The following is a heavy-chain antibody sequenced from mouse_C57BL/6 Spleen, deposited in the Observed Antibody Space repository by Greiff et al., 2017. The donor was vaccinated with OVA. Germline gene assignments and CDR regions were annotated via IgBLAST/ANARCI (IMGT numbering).Heavy chain of an antibody. J-gene: IGHJ3*01. CDR2: IDPSDSYT. CDR1: GYTFTSYW. CDR3: ASQGVYSWFAY. V-gene: IGHV1-50*01. D-gene: IGHD1-1*01. Sequence: VQLQQPGAELVKPGASVKLSCKASGYTFTSYWMQWVKQRPGQGLEWIGEIDPSDSYTNYNQKFKGKATLTVDTSSSTAYMQLSSLTSEDSAVYYCASQGVYSWFAYWGQGTLVTVSA.